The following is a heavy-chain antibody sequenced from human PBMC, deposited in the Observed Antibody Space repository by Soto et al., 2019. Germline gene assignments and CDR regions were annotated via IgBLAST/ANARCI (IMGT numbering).Heavy chain of an antibody. J-gene: IGHJ4*02. CDR2: IYYSGTT. D-gene: IGHD6-13*01. CDR3: ARDRVAAGKGLYY. CDR1: GGSISSSSYY. V-gene: IGHV4-39*07. Sequence: PSETLSLTCTVSGGSISSSSYYWGWIRQPPGKGLEWIGSIYYSGTTYYNPSLKSRVTISVDTSKNQFSLKLSSVTAADTAVYYCARDRVAAGKGLYYWGQGTLVTVSS.